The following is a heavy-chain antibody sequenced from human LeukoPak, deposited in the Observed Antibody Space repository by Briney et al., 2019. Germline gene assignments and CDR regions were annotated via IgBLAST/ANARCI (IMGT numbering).Heavy chain of an antibody. Sequence: GGSLRLSCAASRFTFRSYAMNWVRQAPGKGLEWVANIKQDGSEKYYVDSVKGRFTISRDNAKNSLYLQMNSLRAEDTAVYYCARSSRSLRISSWYDYWGQGTLVTVSS. V-gene: IGHV3-7*01. D-gene: IGHD6-13*01. CDR2: IKQDGSEK. CDR3: ARSSRSLRISSWYDY. J-gene: IGHJ4*02. CDR1: RFTFRSYA.